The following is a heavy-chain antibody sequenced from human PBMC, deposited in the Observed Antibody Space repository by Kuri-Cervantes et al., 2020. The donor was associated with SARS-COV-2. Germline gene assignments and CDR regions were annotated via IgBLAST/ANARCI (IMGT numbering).Heavy chain of an antibody. CDR3: ARYGVYYYYYYMDV. CDR1: GYSISSGYY. V-gene: IGHV4-38-2*01. D-gene: IGHD3-3*01. Sequence: GSLRLSCAVSGYSISSGYYWGWIRQPPGKGLEWIGSIYHSGSTYYNPSLKSRVTISVDTSKYQFSLKLSSVTAADTAVYYCARYGVYYYYYYMDVWGKGTTVTVSS. CDR2: IYHSGST. J-gene: IGHJ6*03.